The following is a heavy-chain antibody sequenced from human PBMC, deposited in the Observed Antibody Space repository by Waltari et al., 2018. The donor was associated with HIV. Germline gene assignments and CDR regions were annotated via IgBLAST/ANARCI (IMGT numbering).Heavy chain of an antibody. CDR3: ARALIAVAGTFYFDY. V-gene: IGHV3-53*01. CDR2: IYSGGST. CDR1: GFTVSSNY. D-gene: IGHD6-19*01. J-gene: IGHJ4*02. Sequence: EVQLVESGGGLIQPGGSLRLSCAASGFTVSSNYMSWVRHAPGKGLEWVSVIYSGGSTYYADSVKGRFTISRDNSKNTLYLQMNSLRAEDTAVYYCARALIAVAGTFYFDYWGQGTLVTVSS.